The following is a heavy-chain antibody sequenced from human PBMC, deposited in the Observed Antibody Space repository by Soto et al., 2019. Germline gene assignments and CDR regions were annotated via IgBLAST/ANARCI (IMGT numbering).Heavy chain of an antibody. V-gene: IGHV4-39*07. J-gene: IGHJ5*02. CDR3: ARARLLWFGELSRFDP. CDR1: GGSISSSRCH. CDR2: IKYSGTT. Sequence: SETLSLTCTVSGGSISSSRCHWGWIRQPPGKELEWIATIKYSGTTFYNPSLKSRVTISVDTSKNQFSLKLSPVTAADTAVYYCARARLLWFGELSRFDPWGQGTLVTVSS. D-gene: IGHD3-10*01.